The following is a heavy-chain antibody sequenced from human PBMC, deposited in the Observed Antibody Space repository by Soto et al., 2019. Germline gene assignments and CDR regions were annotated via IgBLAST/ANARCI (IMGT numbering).Heavy chain of an antibody. J-gene: IGHJ4*02. V-gene: IGHV4-4*02. CDR3: ATRIYVTYYFDY. CDR1: GDSISSSNW. Sequence: SETLSLTCAVPGDSISSSNWWSWVRQPPGKGLEWIGEIYHSGSTSYRPSLMGRVTMSVDKSKNQFSLNLSSVTAADTAVYYCATRIYVTYYFDYWGQGALVTVSS. CDR2: IYHSGST. D-gene: IGHD3-10*02.